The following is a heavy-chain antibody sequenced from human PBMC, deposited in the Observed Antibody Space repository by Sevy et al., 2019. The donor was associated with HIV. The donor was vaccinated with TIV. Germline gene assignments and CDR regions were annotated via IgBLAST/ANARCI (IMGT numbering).Heavy chain of an antibody. D-gene: IGHD5-18*01. CDR2: INPKSGGS. CDR3: ARDLRLCVYSYGSIDY. V-gene: IGHV1-2*02. CDR1: GYTFTGQY. Sequence: ASVKVSCKASGYTFTGQYIHWVRQAPGQGLEWMGWINPKSGGSNYAQEFQGRVTMTRDTSISTAYMELSGLTSDDTAVYYRARDLRLCVYSYGSIDYWGQGTLVSVSS. J-gene: IGHJ4*02.